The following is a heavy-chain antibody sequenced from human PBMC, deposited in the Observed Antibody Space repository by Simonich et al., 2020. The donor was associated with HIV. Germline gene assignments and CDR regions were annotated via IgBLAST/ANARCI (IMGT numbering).Heavy chain of an antibody. J-gene: IGHJ4*02. CDR1: GYSFTGYY. CDR2: SKPSSGAT. V-gene: IGHV1-2*02. Sequence: QVQLVQSGAEMKKPGASAKVSCKASGYSFTGYYMHWVRQAPGQGLEGMGYSKPSSGATIYAQKFQGRVTMTTDTTITTAYMELRRLRSDDTAMYYCARESPRYFDYWGQGTLVTVSS. CDR3: ARESPRYFDY.